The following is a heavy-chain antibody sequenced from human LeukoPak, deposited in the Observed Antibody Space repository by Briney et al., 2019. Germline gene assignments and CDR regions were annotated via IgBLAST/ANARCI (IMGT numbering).Heavy chain of an antibody. D-gene: IGHD1-1*01. CDR3: AKHVDWNDGSNY. V-gene: IGHV3-30*18. CDR1: GITFSSYG. Sequence: HSGGSLRLSCAASGITFSSYGMHWVRQAPGKGLEWVAVISYDGSNKYYADSAKGRFTISRDNSKNTLYLQMNSLRAEDTAVYYCAKHVDWNDGSNYWGQGTLVTVSS. J-gene: IGHJ4*02. CDR2: ISYDGSNK.